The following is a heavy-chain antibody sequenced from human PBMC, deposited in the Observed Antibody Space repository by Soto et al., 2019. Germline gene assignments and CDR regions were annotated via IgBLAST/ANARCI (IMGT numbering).Heavy chain of an antibody. V-gene: IGHV4-30-2*05. D-gene: IGHD1-1*01. Sequence: SETLSLTCAVSGGSISSGGYSWSWIRQPPGKGLEWIGYIYHSGSTYYNPSLKSRVTISVDTSKNQFSLKLSSVTAADTAVYYCARDRRLERPSGGYYYGMDVWGQGTTVTVSS. CDR3: ARDRRLERPSGGYYYGMDV. CDR2: IYHSGST. CDR1: GGSISSGGYS. J-gene: IGHJ6*02.